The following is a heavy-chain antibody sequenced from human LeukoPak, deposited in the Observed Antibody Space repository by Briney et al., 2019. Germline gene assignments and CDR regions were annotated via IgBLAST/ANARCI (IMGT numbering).Heavy chain of an antibody. D-gene: IGHD6-13*01. V-gene: IGHV3-53*01. CDR2: IYRGGST. CDR1: GFTVSSNY. J-gene: IGHJ6*02. CDR3: ARGRQSLAAAGPGYYYGMDV. Sequence: PGVSLRLSCAASGFTVSSNYMSWVRQAPGKGLEWVSVIYRGGSTDYGDSVKGRFTISRDNSKNTLYLQMNSLRAEDTAVYYCARGRQSLAAAGPGYYYGMDVWGQGTTVTVSS.